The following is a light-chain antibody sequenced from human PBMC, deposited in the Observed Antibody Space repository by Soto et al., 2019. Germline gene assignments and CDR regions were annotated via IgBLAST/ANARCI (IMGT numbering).Light chain of an antibody. J-gene: IGKJ5*01. CDR2: GAS. CDR1: QSVSNSY. CDR3: QQYGSSPPIT. Sequence: EIVLTQSPGTLSFSPGERATLSCRASQSVSNSYLAWYQQKPGQAPRLLIYGASSRATGIPDRFSGSGSGTDFTLTISRLEPEDFAVYYCQQYGSSPPITFGQGTRLEIK. V-gene: IGKV3-20*01.